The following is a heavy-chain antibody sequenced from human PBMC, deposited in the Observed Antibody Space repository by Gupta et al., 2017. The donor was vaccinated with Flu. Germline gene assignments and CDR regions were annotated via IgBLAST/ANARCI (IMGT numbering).Heavy chain of an antibody. CDR2: ISSSGGTV. CDR3: ARDRRYLVGGYYYYYMDV. V-gene: IGHV3-11*01. D-gene: IGHD3-16*01. CDR1: GLNFTDYF. J-gene: IGHJ6*03. Sequence: QVQLVQSGGALVTPGGSLRLSCVATGLNFTDYFMTWIRQAPGKGLEWFSYISSSGGTVYYADSVKCRFTVSRDTAKNSLFLQMGSLRDDDTATYYCARDRRYLVGGYYYYYMDVWGKGATVTVSS.